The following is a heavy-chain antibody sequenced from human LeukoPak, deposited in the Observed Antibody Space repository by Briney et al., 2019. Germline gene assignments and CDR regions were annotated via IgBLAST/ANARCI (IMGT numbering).Heavy chain of an antibody. V-gene: IGHV3-23*01. Sequence: PGGSLRLSCAASGFTFSSYAMSWVRQAPGKGLEWVSAISGSGGSTYYADSVKGRFTISRDNSKNTLYLQMNSLRAEDTAVYYCAKSGHYDFWSGYSCMFDPWGQGTLVTVSS. D-gene: IGHD3-3*01. J-gene: IGHJ5*02. CDR3: AKSGHYDFWSGYSCMFDP. CDR1: GFTFSSYA. CDR2: ISGSGGST.